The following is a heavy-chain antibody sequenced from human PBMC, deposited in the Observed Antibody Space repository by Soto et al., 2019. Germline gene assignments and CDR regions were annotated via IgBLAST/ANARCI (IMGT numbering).Heavy chain of an antibody. CDR1: GFTCSNYA. CDR2: ISGSGGST. J-gene: IGHJ6*02. D-gene: IGHD3-3*01. V-gene: IGHV3-23*01. CDR3: AKEVWSGPMDV. Sequence: GGSLRLSCAASGFTCSNYAVTWVRQAPGKGLEWVSTISGSGGSTYYADSVKGRFTISRDNSKNTLYLQMNSLRAEDTAVYYCAKEVWSGPMDVWGQGTTVTVSS.